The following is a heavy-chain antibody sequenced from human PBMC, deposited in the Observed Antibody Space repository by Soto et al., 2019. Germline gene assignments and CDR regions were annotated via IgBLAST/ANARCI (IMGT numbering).Heavy chain of an antibody. V-gene: IGHV3-53*01. CDR2: IYSDGST. D-gene: IGHD3-9*01. CDR3: ARSPFYDILTGYYHPYYYYGMDV. J-gene: IGHJ6*02. CDR1: GFIVSRNY. Sequence: PGGSLRLSCAVSGFIVSRNYMSWVRQAPGKGLEWVSIIYSDGSTYYADSVKGRFTISRDNSKNTLYLQMNSLRAEDTAVYYCARSPFYDILTGYYHPYYYYGMDVWGQGTTVTVSS.